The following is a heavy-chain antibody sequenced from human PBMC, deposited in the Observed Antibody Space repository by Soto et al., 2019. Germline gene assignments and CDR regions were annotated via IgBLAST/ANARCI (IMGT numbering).Heavy chain of an antibody. CDR3: AKDLGYSYGSGPVDY. V-gene: IGHV3-23*01. D-gene: IGHD5-18*01. Sequence: GGSLRLSCAASGFTFSSYAMSWVRQAPGKGLEWVSAISGSGGSTYYADSVKGRFTISRDNSKNTLYLQMNSLRAEDTAVYYCAKDLGYSYGSGPVDYWGQGTLVTVSS. CDR2: ISGSGGST. J-gene: IGHJ4*02. CDR1: GFTFSSYA.